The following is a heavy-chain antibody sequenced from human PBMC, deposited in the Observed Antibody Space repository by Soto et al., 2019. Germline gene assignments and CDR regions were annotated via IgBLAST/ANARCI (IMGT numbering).Heavy chain of an antibody. CDR2: IIPIFGTA. Sequence: QVQLVQSGAEVKKPGSSVKVSCKASGGTFSSYAISWVRQAPGQGLEWIGGIIPIFGTANYAQKFQGRVTITADESTSTAYMELSSLRSEDTAVYYCARAAGYCSSTSCQYWYFDLWGRGTLVTVSS. CDR3: ARAAGYCSSTSCQYWYFDL. V-gene: IGHV1-69*01. CDR1: GGTFSSYA. J-gene: IGHJ2*01. D-gene: IGHD2-2*01.